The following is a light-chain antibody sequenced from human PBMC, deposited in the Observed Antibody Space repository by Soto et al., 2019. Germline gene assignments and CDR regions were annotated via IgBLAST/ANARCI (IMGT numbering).Light chain of an antibody. Sequence: EIVLTQSPGTLSLSPGERATLSCRASQSVSSSYLARYQQKPGQAPRLLIYGASSRATGIPDRFSGSGSGTDFTLTSIRLEPEDFAVYYCQQYGSSQYTFGQGTKLEIK. J-gene: IGKJ2*01. V-gene: IGKV3-20*01. CDR1: QSVSSSY. CDR3: QQYGSSQYT. CDR2: GAS.